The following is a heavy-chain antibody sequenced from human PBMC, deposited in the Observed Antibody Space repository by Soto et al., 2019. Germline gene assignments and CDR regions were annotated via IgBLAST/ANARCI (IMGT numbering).Heavy chain of an antibody. J-gene: IGHJ4*02. Sequence: GGPLRLSRVVSGGRCGDVWMTWVRQAPGKGLECVANIKYDGSEEYYVDSVKGRFTISRDNAKNSLYLQMNSLRDEDSAVYYCVTDLNWQGHWGQGTLVTAPQ. CDR1: GGRCGDVW. CDR2: IKYDGSEE. V-gene: IGHV3-7*01. CDR3: VTDLNWQGH.